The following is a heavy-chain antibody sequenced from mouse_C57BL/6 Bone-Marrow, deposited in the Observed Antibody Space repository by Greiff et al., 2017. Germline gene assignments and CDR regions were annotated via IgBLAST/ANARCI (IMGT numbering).Heavy chain of an antibody. D-gene: IGHD1-1*01. J-gene: IGHJ4*01. CDR1: GYTFTSYG. CDR3: ARPLRSYAMDY. V-gene: IGHV1-81*01. CDR2: IYPRSGNT. Sequence: VKLQQSGAELARPGASVKLSCKASGYTFTSYGISWVKQRTGQGLEWIGEIYPRSGNTYYNEKFKGKATLTADKSSSTAYMELRSLTSEDSAVYFCARPLRSYAMDYWGQGTSVTVSS.